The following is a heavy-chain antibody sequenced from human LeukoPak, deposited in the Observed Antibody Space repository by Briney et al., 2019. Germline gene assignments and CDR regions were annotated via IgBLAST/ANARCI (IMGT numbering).Heavy chain of an antibody. V-gene: IGHV3-30*04. D-gene: IGHD4-23*01. J-gene: IGHJ4*02. CDR2: IGHDGADK. CDR1: GFTFSHYA. Sequence: GGSLRLSCAASGFTFSHYALHWVRQAPGKGLEWVALIGHDGADKYYADSVKGRFTISRDNSKNTLYLQMNSLRAEDTAVYYCAKDEPYGGHNFYYWGQGTLVTVSS. CDR3: AKDEPYGGHNFYY.